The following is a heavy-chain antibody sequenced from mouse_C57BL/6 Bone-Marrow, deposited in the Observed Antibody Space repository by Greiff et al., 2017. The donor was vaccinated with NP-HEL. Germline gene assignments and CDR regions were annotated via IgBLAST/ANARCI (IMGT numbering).Heavy chain of an antibody. CDR1: GFTFSSYA. V-gene: IGHV5-9-1*02. D-gene: IGHD2-4*01. Sequence: EVQVVESGEGLVKPGGSLKLSCAASGFTFSSYAMSWVRQTPEKRLEWVAYISSGGDYIYYADTVKGRFTISRDNARNTLYLQMSSLKSEDTAMYYCTRPYYDYDWSWFAYWGQGTLVTVSA. CDR2: ISSGGDYI. J-gene: IGHJ3*01. CDR3: TRPYYDYDWSWFAY.